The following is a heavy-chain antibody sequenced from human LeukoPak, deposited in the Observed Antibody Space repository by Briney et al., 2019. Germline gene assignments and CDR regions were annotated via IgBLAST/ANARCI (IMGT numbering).Heavy chain of an antibody. J-gene: IGHJ4*02. Sequence: GGSLRLSCAVSGFPFSIYEMNWVRQAPGKGLEWVSNIGSSGTTRYYADSVKGRFSISRDNAKNSLYLQMNSLRVEDTGVYYCAFLAVASDFDYWGQGALVTVSS. CDR1: GFPFSIYE. CDR3: AFLAVASDFDY. CDR2: IGSSGTTR. D-gene: IGHD6-19*01. V-gene: IGHV3-48*03.